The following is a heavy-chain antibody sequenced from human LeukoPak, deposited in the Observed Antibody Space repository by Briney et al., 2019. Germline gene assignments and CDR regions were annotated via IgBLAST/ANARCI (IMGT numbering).Heavy chain of an antibody. V-gene: IGHV3-7*03. CDR1: GFTFSSYW. CDR3: AKGRYYYDSSGYYFDY. J-gene: IGHJ4*02. D-gene: IGHD3-22*01. Sequence: GGSLRLSCVASGFTFSSYWMTWVRQAPGKGLEGVANIKTDGSLTYYVDSVKGRFTISRDNCKNTLYLQMNSLRAEDTAVYYCAKGRYYYDSSGYYFDYWGQGTLVTVSS. CDR2: IKTDGSLT.